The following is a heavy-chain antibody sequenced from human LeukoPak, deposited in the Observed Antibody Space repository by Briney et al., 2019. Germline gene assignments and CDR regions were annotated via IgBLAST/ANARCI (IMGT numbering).Heavy chain of an antibody. D-gene: IGHD3-22*01. CDR3: ARGDRGYDSSGYYYGRFDY. CDR2: ISSNGGST. Sequence: PGGSLRLSCAASGFTFSSYAMPWVRQAPGKGLEYVSAISSNGGSTYYANSVKGRFTISRDNSKNTLYLQMGSLRAEDMAVYYCARGDRGYDSSGYYYGRFDYWGQGTLVTVSS. J-gene: IGHJ4*02. CDR1: GFTFSSYA. V-gene: IGHV3-64*01.